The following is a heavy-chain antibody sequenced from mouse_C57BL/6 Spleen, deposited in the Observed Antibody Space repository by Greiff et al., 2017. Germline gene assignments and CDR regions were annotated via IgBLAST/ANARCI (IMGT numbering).Heavy chain of an antibody. J-gene: IGHJ3*01. D-gene: IGHD2-4*01. CDR1: GYTFTSYW. Sequence: VKLQQPGAELVRPGSSVKLSCKASGYTFTSYWMHWVKQRPIQGLEWIGNIDPSDSETHYNQKFKDKATLTVDKSSSTAYMQLSSLTSEDSAVYYCARSGYYDYDWFAYWGQGTLVTVSA. V-gene: IGHV1-52*01. CDR3: ARSGYYDYDWFAY. CDR2: IDPSDSET.